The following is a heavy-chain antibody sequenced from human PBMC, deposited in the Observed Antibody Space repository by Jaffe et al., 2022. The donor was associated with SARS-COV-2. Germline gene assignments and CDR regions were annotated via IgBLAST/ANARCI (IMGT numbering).Heavy chain of an antibody. J-gene: IGHJ4*02. Sequence: EVQLLESGGGLVQPGGSLRLSCAASGFTFSSYAMSWVRQAPGKGLEWVSAISGSGGSTYYADSVKGRFTISRDNSKNTLYLQMNSLRAEDTAVYYCAKDPPGDWGSYRYAFDYWGQGTLVTVSS. V-gene: IGHV3-23*01. CDR2: ISGSGGST. CDR3: AKDPPGDWGSYRYAFDY. CDR1: GFTFSSYA. D-gene: IGHD3-16*02.